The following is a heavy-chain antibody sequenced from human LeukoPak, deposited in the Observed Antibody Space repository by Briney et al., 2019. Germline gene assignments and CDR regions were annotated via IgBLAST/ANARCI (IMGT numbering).Heavy chain of an antibody. V-gene: IGHV4-59*02. CDR2: IYYSGST. CDR3: ARDGLTGGAFDI. Sequence: TSETLCLTCTVSGGSVSSYYWSWIRQPPGKGLEWIGYIYYSGSTNYNPSLKSRVTISVDTSKNQFSLKLSSVTAADTAVYYCARDGLTGGAFDIWGQGTMVTVSS. D-gene: IGHD1-1*01. CDR1: GGSVSSYY. J-gene: IGHJ3*02.